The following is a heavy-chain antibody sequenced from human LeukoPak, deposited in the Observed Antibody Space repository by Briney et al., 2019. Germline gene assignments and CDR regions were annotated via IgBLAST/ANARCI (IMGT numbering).Heavy chain of an antibody. J-gene: IGHJ4*02. D-gene: IGHD2-8*02. CDR1: GFTFSDYY. V-gene: IGHV3-11*01. CDR2: MSSSGSTI. Sequence: GGSLRLSCAASGFTFSDYYMSWIRQAPGKGLEWVSYMSSSGSTIYYADSVKGRFTISRDNAKKSLYLQMNSLRAEDTAIYYCATYRQVLLPFESWGQGTLVTVSS. CDR3: ATYRQVLLPFES.